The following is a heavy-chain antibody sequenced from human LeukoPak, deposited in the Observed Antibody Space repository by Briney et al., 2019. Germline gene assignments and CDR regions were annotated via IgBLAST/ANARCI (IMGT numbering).Heavy chain of an antibody. D-gene: IGHD1-26*01. V-gene: IGHV3-7*04. CDR1: GFIFSSYD. J-gene: IGHJ4*02. Sequence: GGSLRLSCSASGFIFSSYDMSWVRQAPGKGLEWVANIKGDGSDDHYVDSVRGRFTTSRDNAKKSLYLQMNSLRAEDTAVYYCARDLGYYRADYWGQGTLVTVSS. CDR3: ARDLGYYRADY. CDR2: IKGDGSDD.